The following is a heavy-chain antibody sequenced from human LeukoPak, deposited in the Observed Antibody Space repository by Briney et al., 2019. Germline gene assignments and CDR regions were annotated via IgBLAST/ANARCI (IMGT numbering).Heavy chain of an antibody. Sequence: PGGSLRLSCAASGFTVSSNYMTWVRQAPGKGLEWVSVIYSGGSTYYADSVKGRFIISRDNSKNTLYLQMNSLRAEDTAVYYCARDHYYDSNGYGFCCMDVWGKGTTVTVSS. V-gene: IGHV3-53*01. CDR2: IYSGGST. CDR3: ARDHYYDSNGYGFCCMDV. CDR1: GFTVSSNY. J-gene: IGHJ6*03. D-gene: IGHD3-22*01.